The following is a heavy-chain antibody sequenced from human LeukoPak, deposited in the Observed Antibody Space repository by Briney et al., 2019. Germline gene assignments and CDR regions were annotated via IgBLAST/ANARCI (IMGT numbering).Heavy chain of an antibody. CDR1: GGTFSSYA. Sequence: SVKVSCKASGGTFSSYAISWVRQAPGQGLVWMGGIIPIFGTANYAQKFQGRVTITADESTSTAYMELSSLRSEDTAVYYCARSASIVVVPAAPGIWFDPWGQGTLVTVSS. D-gene: IGHD2-2*01. J-gene: IGHJ5*02. V-gene: IGHV1-69*01. CDR2: IIPIFGTA. CDR3: ARSASIVVVPAAPGIWFDP.